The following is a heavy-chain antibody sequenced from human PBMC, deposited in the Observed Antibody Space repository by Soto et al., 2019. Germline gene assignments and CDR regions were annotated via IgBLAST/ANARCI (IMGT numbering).Heavy chain of an antibody. D-gene: IGHD1-1*01. Sequence: QVHLQESGPGLVKPSETLSLTCTVSGGSLSNYYWTWIRQPPGKGLEWIGYIYDSGSTNYNPSLKSRVTLSLDTSKNQFSLRLSSVTAADTAVYYCARDRPPKGDGYNCYFDYWGQGALVTVSS. CDR2: IYDSGST. CDR1: GGSLSNYY. V-gene: IGHV4-59*01. J-gene: IGHJ4*02. CDR3: ARDRPPKGDGYNCYFDY.